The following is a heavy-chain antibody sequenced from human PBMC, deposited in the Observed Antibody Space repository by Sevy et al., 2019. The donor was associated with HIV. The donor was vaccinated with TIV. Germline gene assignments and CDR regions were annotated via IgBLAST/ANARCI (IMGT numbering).Heavy chain of an antibody. CDR2: IIPILGIA. Sequence: ASVKVSCKASGGTFSSYAISWVRQAPGQGLEWMGRIIPILGIANYAQKFQGRVTITADKSTSTAYMELSSLRSEDTAVYYCAREVGPHWNPGHYGMDVWGQGTTVTVSS. J-gene: IGHJ6*02. V-gene: IGHV1-69*04. CDR3: AREVGPHWNPGHYGMDV. D-gene: IGHD1-1*01. CDR1: GGTFSSYA.